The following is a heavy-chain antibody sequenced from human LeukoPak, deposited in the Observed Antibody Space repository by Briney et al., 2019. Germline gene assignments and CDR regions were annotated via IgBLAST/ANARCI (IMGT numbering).Heavy chain of an antibody. Sequence: PSETLSLTCAVYGGSFSGYYWSWIRQPPGKGLEWIGEINHNYNPSLKSRVTISVDTSKNQFSLKLSSVTAADTAVYYCAGGYRSCSSTSCYPFYYYYGMDGGGQGPPVTVS. CDR2: INH. CDR3: AGGYRSCSSTSCYPFYYYYGMDG. J-gene: IGHJ6*02. V-gene: IGHV4-34*01. CDR1: GGSFSGYY. D-gene: IGHD2-2*01.